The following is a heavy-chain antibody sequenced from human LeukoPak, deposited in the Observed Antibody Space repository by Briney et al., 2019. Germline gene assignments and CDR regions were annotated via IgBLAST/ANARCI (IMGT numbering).Heavy chain of an antibody. D-gene: IGHD2-21*02. CDR2: VSGSGGST. V-gene: IGHV3-23*01. J-gene: IGHJ4*02. CDR3: AKGSFTYCGGDCYPFDY. Sequence: PGGSLRPSCAASGFTFSNYAMSWVRQAPGKGLEWVSTVSGSGGSTYYADSVKGRFTISRDNSKNTLYLQMNSLRAEDTAVYYCAKGSFTYCGGDCYPFDYWGQGTLVTVSS. CDR1: GFTFSNYA.